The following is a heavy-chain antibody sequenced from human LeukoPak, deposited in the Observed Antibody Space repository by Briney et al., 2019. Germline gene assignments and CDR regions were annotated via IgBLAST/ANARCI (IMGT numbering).Heavy chain of an antibody. V-gene: IGHV3-21*01. Sequence: GGSLRLSCAASGFTFSSYIMNWVHQAPGKGPEWVSSISSSSAYIYYADSVKGRFTISRDNAKSSLFLQTNSLRDEDTAVYYCATSSIALAGTVDYWGQGTLVTVSS. CDR2: ISSSSAYI. CDR3: ATSSIALAGTVDY. J-gene: IGHJ4*02. CDR1: GFTFSSYI. D-gene: IGHD6-19*01.